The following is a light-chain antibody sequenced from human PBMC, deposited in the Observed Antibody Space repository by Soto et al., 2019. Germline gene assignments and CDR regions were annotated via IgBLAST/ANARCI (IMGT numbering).Light chain of an antibody. J-gene: IGKJ2*01. CDR3: QQYDSYSPYT. CDR2: KAS. V-gene: IGKV1-5*03. Sequence: DIQMTQFPPTLSASIGDRVTISCRASQTISSSLAWYQQKPGKALKLLIYKASTLETGVPSRFSGSGSGTEFTLTISSLQPDDFATYYCQQYDSYSPYTFGQGTRLEIK. CDR1: QTISSS.